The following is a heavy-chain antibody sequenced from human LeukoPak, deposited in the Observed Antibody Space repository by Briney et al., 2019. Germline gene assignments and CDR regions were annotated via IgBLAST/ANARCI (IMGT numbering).Heavy chain of an antibody. CDR3: ARDHFRVGCSTTSCYGVDP. CDR2: IYYSGST. J-gene: IGHJ5*02. V-gene: IGHV4-39*07. CDR1: GGSMSSTGYY. Sequence: SETLSLTCTVSGGSMSSTGYYWGWIRPPPGKGLEWIGNIYYSGSTYYNPSLQSRVTISVDTSKNQFSLKLNSVTAADTAVYYCARDHFRVGCSTTSCYGVDPWGQGTLVTVSS. D-gene: IGHD2-2*01.